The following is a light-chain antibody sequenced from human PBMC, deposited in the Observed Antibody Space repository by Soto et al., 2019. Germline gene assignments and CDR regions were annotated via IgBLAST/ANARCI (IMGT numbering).Light chain of an antibody. CDR1: QSIRSY. CDR2: DAS. Sequence: DIQLTQSPSSLSASVGDKVTITCRASQSIRSYLNWVQQKPGKAPKLLIYDASSLQSGVPSRFSGSGSGTDFTLTISSLQPEDVATYYCQKYISAPYTFGPGAKVD. CDR3: QKYISAPYT. J-gene: IGKJ3*01. V-gene: IGKV1-27*01.